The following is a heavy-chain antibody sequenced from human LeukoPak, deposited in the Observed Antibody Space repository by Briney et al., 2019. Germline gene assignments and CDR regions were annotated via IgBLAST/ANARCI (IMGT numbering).Heavy chain of an antibody. J-gene: IGHJ6*03. Sequence: GGSLRLSCAASGFTFSSYWMSWVRQAPGKGLEWVANIKQDGSEKYYVDSVKGRFTISRDNAKNSLYLQMNSLRAEDTAVYYCARDRETIFGVVPYYYYYYMDVWGKGTTVTVSS. D-gene: IGHD3-3*01. CDR3: ARDRETIFGVVPYYYYYYMDV. CDR2: IKQDGSEK. V-gene: IGHV3-7*01. CDR1: GFTFSSYW.